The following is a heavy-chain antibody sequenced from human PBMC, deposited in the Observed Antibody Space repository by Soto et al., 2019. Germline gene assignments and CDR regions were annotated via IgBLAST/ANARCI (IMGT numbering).Heavy chain of an antibody. CDR2: IYSGGST. CDR3: AREGHSHNYYYFGMDV. D-gene: IGHD2-21*01. J-gene: IGHJ6*02. V-gene: IGHV3-66*01. CDR1: GFTVSSNY. Sequence: EVQLVESGGGLVQPGGSLRLSCAASGFTVSSNYMSWVRQAPGKGLEWVSVIYSGGSTYYADSVKGRFTISRDNSKNTLYLQMNSLRAEDTAVYYCAREGHSHNYYYFGMDVWGQGTTVTVS.